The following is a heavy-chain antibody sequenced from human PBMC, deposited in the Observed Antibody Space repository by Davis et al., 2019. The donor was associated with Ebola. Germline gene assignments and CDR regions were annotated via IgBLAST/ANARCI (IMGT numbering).Heavy chain of an antibody. D-gene: IGHD1-1*01. CDR2: ITSNGNSI. J-gene: IGHJ4*02. CDR1: GFTFSSYS. CDR3: ARPGRGTSPGY. Sequence: PGGSLRLSCAASGFTFSSYSMNWVRQASGKGLEWISQITSNGNSIYYADSVKGRFTISRDNAKNSVYLQMNSLRDEDTGVYYCARPGRGTSPGYWGQGTLVTVSS. V-gene: IGHV3-48*02.